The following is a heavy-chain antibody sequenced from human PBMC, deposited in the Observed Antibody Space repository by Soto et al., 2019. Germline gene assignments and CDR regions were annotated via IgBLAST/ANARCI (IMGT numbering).Heavy chain of an antibody. CDR2: INDRGST. V-gene: IGHV4-34*01. J-gene: IGHJ3*02. CDR3: ARLEITTSDTFDI. Sequence: QVQLQQWGAGLLKPSETLSLTCAVDGGSFSGCYWTWIRRPPGKGLEWIGEINDRGSTNYNPSLSSRVTISVDTSRTQFSLRLNSVTAADTAVYYCARLEITTSDTFDIWGQGTMVTVSS. CDR1: GGSFSGCY. D-gene: IGHD4-4*01.